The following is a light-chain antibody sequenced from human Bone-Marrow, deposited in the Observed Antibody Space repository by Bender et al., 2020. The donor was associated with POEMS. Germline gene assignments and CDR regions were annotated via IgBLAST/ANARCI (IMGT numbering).Light chain of an antibody. Sequence: QSALTQPASVSGSPGQSITISCSGTSSDVGGYNYVSWYQQHPGKAPKLMIYEVNKRPSGVSNRFSGSKSGNTASLTISGLQAEDEADYYCSSFASSSKVFGTGTKVTVL. J-gene: IGLJ1*01. CDR2: EVN. V-gene: IGLV2-14*01. CDR1: SSDVGGYNY. CDR3: SSFASSSKV.